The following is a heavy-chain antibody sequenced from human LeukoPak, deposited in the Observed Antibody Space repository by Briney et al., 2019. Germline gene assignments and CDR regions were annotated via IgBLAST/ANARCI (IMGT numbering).Heavy chain of an antibody. CDR1: GGSISSYY. Sequence: SETLSLTCTVSGGSISSYYWSWIRQPPGRGLEWIGYIYYSGSTKYNPSLKSRVTMTVDTSKNQFSLKLSSVTAADTAVYYCARHRGSGSPYFDYWGQGTLVTVSS. D-gene: IGHD3-10*01. CDR2: IYYSGST. V-gene: IGHV4-59*08. J-gene: IGHJ4*02. CDR3: ARHRGSGSPYFDY.